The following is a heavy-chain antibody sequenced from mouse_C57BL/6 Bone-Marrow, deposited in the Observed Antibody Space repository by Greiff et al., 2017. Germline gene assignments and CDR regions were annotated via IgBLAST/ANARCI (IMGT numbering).Heavy chain of an antibody. CDR2: IYPGDGDT. V-gene: IGHV1-82*01. J-gene: IGHJ2*01. CDR3: ARSRVPVEYFDY. Sequence: QVQLQQSGPELVKPGASVKISCKASGYAFSSSWMNWVKQRPGKGLEWIGRIYPGDGDTNYNGKFKGKATLTADKSSSTAYMQLSSLTSEDSAVYYCARSRVPVEYFDYWGQGTTLTVSS. CDR1: GYAFSSSW. D-gene: IGHD1-1*01.